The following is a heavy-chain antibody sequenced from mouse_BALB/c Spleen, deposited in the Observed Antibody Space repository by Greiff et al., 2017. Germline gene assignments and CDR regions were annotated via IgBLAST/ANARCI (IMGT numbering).Heavy chain of an antibody. CDR2: IYPSDSYT. D-gene: IGHD2-10*02. CDR3: TRQYGNYPYYFDY. Sequence: VQLQQPGAELVRPGASVKLSCKASGYTFTSYWINWVKQRPGQGLEWIGNIYPSDSYTNYKQKFKDKATLTVDKSSSTAYMQLSSPTSEDSAVYYCTRQYGNYPYYFDYWGQGTTLTVSS. J-gene: IGHJ2*01. CDR1: GYTFTSYW. V-gene: IGHV1-69*02.